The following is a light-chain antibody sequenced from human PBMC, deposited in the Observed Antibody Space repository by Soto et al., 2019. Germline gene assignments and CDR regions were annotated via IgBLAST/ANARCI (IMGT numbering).Light chain of an antibody. CDR1: QSVSTH. Sequence: EIVMTQSPATLSVSPGERVTLPCRASQSVSTHLAWYQQRPGQAPRLLIYGASTRATGVPGRFSGSGSGTEFTLTISSLQSEDFGLYFCQQYYDWPPKYTFGQGTKLEIK. V-gene: IGKV3-15*01. CDR2: GAS. J-gene: IGKJ2*01. CDR3: QQYYDWPPKYT.